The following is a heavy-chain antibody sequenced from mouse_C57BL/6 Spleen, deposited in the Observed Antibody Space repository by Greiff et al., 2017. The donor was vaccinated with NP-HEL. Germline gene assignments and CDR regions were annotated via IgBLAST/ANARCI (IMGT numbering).Heavy chain of an antibody. CDR2: IWSGGTT. V-gene: IGHV2-4*01. D-gene: IGHD2-1*01. J-gene: IGHJ4*01. CDR1: GFSLTSYG. Sequence: VQLQESGPGLVQPSQSLSITCTVSGFSLTSYGVHWVRQPPGKGLEWLGVIWSGGTTDYNAAFISRLSISKDNSKSQVFFKMNSLQAYDTAIYYCAKYGNYHYYAMDYWGQGTSVTASS. CDR3: AKYGNYHYYAMDY.